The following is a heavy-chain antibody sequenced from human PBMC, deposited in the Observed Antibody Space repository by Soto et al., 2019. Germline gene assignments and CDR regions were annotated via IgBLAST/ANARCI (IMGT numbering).Heavy chain of an antibody. CDR1: GYTFTSYG. V-gene: IGHV1-18*01. CDR2: ISAYNGNT. J-gene: IGHJ3*02. Sequence: ASVKVSCKASGYTFTSYGISWVRQAPGQGLEWMGWISAYNGNTNYAQKLQGRVTMTTDTSTSTAYMELRSLRSDDTAVYYCAGTYYYDSSGYYGAFEIWGQGTMVTVSS. CDR3: AGTYYYDSSGYYGAFEI. D-gene: IGHD3-22*01.